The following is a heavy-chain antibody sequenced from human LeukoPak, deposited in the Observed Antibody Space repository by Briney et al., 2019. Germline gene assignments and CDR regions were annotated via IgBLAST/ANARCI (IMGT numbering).Heavy chain of an antibody. J-gene: IGHJ6*02. CDR1: GLTFSSYS. CDR3: ARVGTPSYYYGMDV. CDR2: ISSGSTYI. Sequence: PGGSLRLSCVASGLTFSSYSMNWVRQAPGKGLEWVSSISSGSTYIYYADSMKGRFTVSRDNAQNSLHLQMNSLRAEDTAVYYCARVGTPSYYYGMDVWGQGTTVTVFS. V-gene: IGHV3-21*01. D-gene: IGHD1-1*01.